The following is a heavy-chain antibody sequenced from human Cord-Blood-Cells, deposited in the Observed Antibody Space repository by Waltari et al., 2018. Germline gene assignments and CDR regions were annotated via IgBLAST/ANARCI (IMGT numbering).Heavy chain of an antibody. J-gene: IGHJ3*02. CDR3: ARDGEYSSSDDAFDI. V-gene: IGHV3-48*02. CDR1: GFTFSSYS. D-gene: IGHD6-6*01. Sequence: EVQLVESGGGLVQPGGSLRLSCAASGFTFSSYSMNWVRQAPGKGLAWVSYVSSSSSTIYYADSVKGRFTISRAEAKNSLYLQMNVLRDEDTAVYYCARDGEYSSSDDAFDIWGQGTMVTVSS. CDR2: VSSSSSTI.